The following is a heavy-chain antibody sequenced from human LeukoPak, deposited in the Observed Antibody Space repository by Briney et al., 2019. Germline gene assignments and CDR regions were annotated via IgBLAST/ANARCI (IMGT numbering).Heavy chain of an antibody. CDR3: ATSRYSSSWDFDS. J-gene: IGHJ4*02. D-gene: IGHD6-13*01. CDR2: INPKSGGT. CDR1: GYTFINYY. V-gene: IGHV1-2*04. Sequence: ASVKVSCKASGYTFINYYMHWVRQAPGQGLEWMGRINPKSGGTNFAQKFQGWVTMTRDTSISTAYMELSRLTSDDTAVYYCATSRYSSSWDFDSWGQGTLVTVSS.